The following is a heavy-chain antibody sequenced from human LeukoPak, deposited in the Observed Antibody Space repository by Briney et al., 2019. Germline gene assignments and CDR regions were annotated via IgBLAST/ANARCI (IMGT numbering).Heavy chain of an antibody. CDR1: GYTFTDYF. Sequence: GASVKVPCKASGYTFTDYFLHWVRQAPGQGLEWMGWISAYNGNTNYAQKLQGRVTMTTDTSTSTAYMELRSLRSDDTAVYYCARDWNYYDSSGYYQAAFDIWGQGTMVTVSS. CDR3: ARDWNYYDSSGYYQAAFDI. D-gene: IGHD3-22*01. CDR2: ISAYNGNT. V-gene: IGHV1-18*04. J-gene: IGHJ3*02.